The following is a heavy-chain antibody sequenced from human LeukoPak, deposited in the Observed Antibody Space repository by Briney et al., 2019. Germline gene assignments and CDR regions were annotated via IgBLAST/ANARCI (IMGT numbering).Heavy chain of an antibody. CDR1: GFTFSSYS. CDR2: ISSSSSYI. D-gene: IGHD1-26*01. CDR3: ARDGLGSGRTGGMDV. Sequence: GGSLRLSCAASGFTFSSYSVNWVRQAPGKGLEWVSSISSSSSYIYYADSVKGRFTISRDNAKNSLYLQMNSLRAEDTALYYCARDGLGSGRTGGMDVWGQGTTVTVSS. V-gene: IGHV3-21*01. J-gene: IGHJ6*02.